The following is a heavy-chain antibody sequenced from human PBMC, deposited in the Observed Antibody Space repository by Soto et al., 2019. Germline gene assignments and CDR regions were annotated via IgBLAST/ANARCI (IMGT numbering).Heavy chain of an antibody. J-gene: IGHJ3*02. D-gene: IGHD2-2*01. V-gene: IGHV1-46*03. CDR3: ARVGGGIVVVPALDAFDI. CDR1: GYTFTSYY. CDR2: INPSGGST. Sequence: ASVKVSCKASGYTFTSYYMHWVRQAPGQGLEWMGIINPSGGSTSYAQKFQGRVTMTRDTSTSTVYMELSSLRSEDTAVYYCARVGGGIVVVPALDAFDIWGQGTMVTVSS.